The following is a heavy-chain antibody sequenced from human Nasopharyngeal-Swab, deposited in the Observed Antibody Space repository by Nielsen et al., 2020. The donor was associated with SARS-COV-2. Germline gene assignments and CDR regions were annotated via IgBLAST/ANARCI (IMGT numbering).Heavy chain of an antibody. CDR3: ARNRVSSTSEAPNYYYYYGMDV. J-gene: IGHJ6*02. Sequence: SETLSLTCAVSGGSFSGYYWSWIRQPPGKGLEWIGEINHSGSTNYNPSLKSRVTISVDTSKNQFSLKLSSVTAADTAVYYCARNRVSSTSEAPNYYYYYGMDVWGQGTPVTVSS. CDR1: GGSFSGYY. D-gene: IGHD2-2*01. CDR2: INHSGST. V-gene: IGHV4-34*01.